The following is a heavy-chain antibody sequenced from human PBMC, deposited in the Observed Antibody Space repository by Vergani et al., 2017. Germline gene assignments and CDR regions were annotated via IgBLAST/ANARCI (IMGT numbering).Heavy chain of an antibody. Sequence: VQLVESGGGVVQPGGSLRLSCAASGFTFSSYGMHWVRQAPGKGLEWVAFIRYDGSNKYYADSVKGRFTISRDNSKNTLYLQMNSLRAEDTAVYYCAKGHYYDSSGSYFHHWGQGTLVTVSS. CDR1: GFTFSSYG. CDR3: AKGHYYDSSGSYFHH. CDR2: IRYDGSNK. V-gene: IGHV3-30*02. D-gene: IGHD3-22*01. J-gene: IGHJ1*01.